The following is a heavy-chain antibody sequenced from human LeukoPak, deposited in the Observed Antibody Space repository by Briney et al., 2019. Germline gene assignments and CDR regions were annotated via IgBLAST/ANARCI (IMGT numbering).Heavy chain of an antibody. V-gene: IGHV3-74*01. CDR2: INSDGSST. Sequence: GGSLRLSCEASGFNLSSYWMHWVRQAPGKGLVWVSRINSDGSSTGYADSVKGRLTISRDNAKNTLYLQMNSLRAEDTAVYYCAREGSYYYYDSSGYYCGLFDYWGQGTLVTVSS. J-gene: IGHJ4*02. D-gene: IGHD3-22*01. CDR1: GFNLSSYW. CDR3: AREGSYYYYDSSGYYCGLFDY.